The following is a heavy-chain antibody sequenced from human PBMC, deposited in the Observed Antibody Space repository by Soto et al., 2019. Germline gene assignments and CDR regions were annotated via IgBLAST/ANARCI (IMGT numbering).Heavy chain of an antibody. D-gene: IGHD3-9*01. CDR1: CGSFSGYY. CDR3: ARGRGSYDILTGAPRGYYYYYGMDV. CDR2: INHSGST. J-gene: IGHJ6*02. Sequence: WETLSLTCAVYCGSFSGYYWSWIRQPPGKGLEWIGEINHSGSTNYNPSLKSRVTISVDTSKNQFSLKLSSVTAADTAVYYCARGRGSYDILTGAPRGYYYYYGMDVWGQGTTVTVSS. V-gene: IGHV4-34*01.